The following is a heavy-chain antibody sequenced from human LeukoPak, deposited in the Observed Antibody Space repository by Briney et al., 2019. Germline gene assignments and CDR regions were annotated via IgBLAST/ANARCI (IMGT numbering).Heavy chain of an antibody. D-gene: IGHD4/OR15-4a*01. CDR3: ARGSLTADAFDI. V-gene: IGHV4-39*07. CDR1: GGSIIISDYY. CDR2: IYHSGST. Sequence: PSETLSLTCTVSGGSIIISDYYWGWIRQPPGKGLEWIGSIYHSGSTYYNPSLTSRVTISVDTSKKHISLKLSSVTAADTAVYYCARGSLTADAFDIWGQGTMVTVSS. J-gene: IGHJ3*02.